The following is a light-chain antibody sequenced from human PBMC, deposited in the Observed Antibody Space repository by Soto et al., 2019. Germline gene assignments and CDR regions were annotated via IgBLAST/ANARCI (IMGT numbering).Light chain of an antibody. CDR2: GNS. CDR3: QFYDSSLSV. V-gene: IGLV1-40*01. J-gene: IGLJ1*01. Sequence: QSVLTQPPSVSGAPGQRVTISCTGSSSNIGAGYDVHWYQQLPGTAPKLLIYGNSNRPSGVPDRFSGSKSGTSASLAITGLQAEDEADYYCQFYDSSLSVFGTGTKLTVL. CDR1: SSNIGAGYD.